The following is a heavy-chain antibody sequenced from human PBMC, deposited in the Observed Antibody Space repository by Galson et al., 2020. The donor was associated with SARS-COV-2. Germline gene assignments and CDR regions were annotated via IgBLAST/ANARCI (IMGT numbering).Heavy chain of an antibody. CDR1: GYTFTGYY. CDR3: AREWGELSSRVGATPLR. D-gene: IGHD1-26*01. J-gene: IGHJ4*02. Sequence: GESLKISCKASGYTFTGYYMHWVRQAPGQGLEWMGWINPNSGGTNYAQKFQGRVTMTRDTSISTAYMELSRLRSDDTAVYYCAREWGELSSRVGATPLRWGQGTLVTVSS. V-gene: IGHV1-2*02. CDR2: INPNSGGT.